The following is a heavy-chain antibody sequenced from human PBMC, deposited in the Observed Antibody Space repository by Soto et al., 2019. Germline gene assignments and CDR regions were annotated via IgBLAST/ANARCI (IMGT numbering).Heavy chain of an antibody. D-gene: IGHD2-8*01. CDR1: GGSISRYY. CDR3: ARDRSTYGGGGTGEVKENWFDP. Sequence: LETLSLTCSVSGGSISRYYWSWIRQPPGKGLEWIGYAYYSGDTGYNPSLKSRVTMAVDTSKSQVSLKLSSVTAADTAVYYCARDRSTYGGGGTGEVKENWFDPWGQGALVTVSS. J-gene: IGHJ5*02. CDR2: AYYSGDT. V-gene: IGHV4-59*01.